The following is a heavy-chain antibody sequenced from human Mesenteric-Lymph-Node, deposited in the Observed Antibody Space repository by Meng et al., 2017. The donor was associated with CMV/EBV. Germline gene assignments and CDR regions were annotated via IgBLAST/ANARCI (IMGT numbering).Heavy chain of an antibody. J-gene: IGHJ6*02. CDR1: GFTFSDYY. D-gene: IGHD3-16*01. Sequence: GGSLRLSCAASGFTFSDYYMNWIRQAPGKGLEWVSYISSIGTTIYYADSVKGRFTISRDNAKNSLYLQMNSLRAEDTAVYYCARTMGGYYAMDVWGQGTTVTVSS. V-gene: IGHV3-11*04. CDR3: ARTMGGYYAMDV. CDR2: ISSIGTTI.